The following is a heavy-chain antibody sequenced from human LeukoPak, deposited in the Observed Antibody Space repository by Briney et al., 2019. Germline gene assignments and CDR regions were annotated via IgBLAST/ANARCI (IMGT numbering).Heavy chain of an antibody. CDR3: ARDTGCAGGTCFSFYDY. D-gene: IGHD2-15*01. V-gene: IGHV3-7*01. CDR1: GFIFSTYW. J-gene: IGHJ4*02. CDR2: IKEDGSQK. Sequence: GGSLRLSCAASGFIFSTYWMTWVRQAPGKGLEWVANIKEDGSQKYYVDSVKGRFTISRDNAKNSLYLQMDSLRAEDTAVYYCARDTGCAGGTCFSFYDYWGQGTLVTVSS.